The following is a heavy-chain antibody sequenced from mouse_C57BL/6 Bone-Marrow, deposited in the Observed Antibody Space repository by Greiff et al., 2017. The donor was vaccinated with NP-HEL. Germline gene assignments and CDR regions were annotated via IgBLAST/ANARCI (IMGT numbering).Heavy chain of an antibody. CDR3: ARGEVLLLF. CDR1: GYSITSGYY. V-gene: IGHV3-6*01. D-gene: IGHD1-1*01. Sequence: VQLQQSGPGLVKPSQSLSLTCSVTGYSITSGYYWNWIRQFPGNKLEWMGYISYDGSNNYNPSLKNRISITRDTSKNQFFLKLNSVTTEYTATYYCARGEVLLLFWGQGTLVTVSA. CDR2: ISYDGSN. J-gene: IGHJ3*01.